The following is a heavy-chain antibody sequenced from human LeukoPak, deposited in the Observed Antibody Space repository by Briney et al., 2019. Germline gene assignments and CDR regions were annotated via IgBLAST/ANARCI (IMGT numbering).Heavy chain of an antibody. J-gene: IGHJ1*01. CDR1: GYTFTAYY. V-gene: IGHV1-2*02. CDR3: ARAETY. Sequence: ASMTVSCKTSGYTFTAYYIHWVRQAPGRGLEWMGWINSDSGDTNYAPKFQGRVTITRDTSITTTYLELSGLRPDDTAIYYCARAETYWGQGALITVSS. CDR2: INSDSGDT.